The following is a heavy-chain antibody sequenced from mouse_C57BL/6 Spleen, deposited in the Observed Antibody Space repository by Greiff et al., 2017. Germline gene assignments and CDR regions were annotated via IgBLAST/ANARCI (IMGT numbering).Heavy chain of an antibody. V-gene: IGHV1-82*01. J-gene: IGHJ2*01. CDR2: IYPGDGDT. Sequence: VKLMESGPELVKPGASVKISCKASGYAFSSSWMNWVKQRPGKGLEWIGRIYPGDGDTNYNGKFKGKATLTADKSSSTAYMQLSSLTSEDSAVYFCARERLRRGDYWGQGTTLTVSS. CDR1: GYAFSSSW. CDR3: ARERLRRGDY. D-gene: IGHD2-4*01.